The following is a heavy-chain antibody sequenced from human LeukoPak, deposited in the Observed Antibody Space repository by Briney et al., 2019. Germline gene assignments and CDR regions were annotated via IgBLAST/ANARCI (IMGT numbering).Heavy chain of an antibody. CDR1: GFTFSSYS. D-gene: IGHD4-17*01. Sequence: GGSLRLSCAASGFTFSSYSMTWVRQAPGKGLEWVSSISSSSSYIYYADSVKGRFTISRDNAKNSLYLQMNSLRAEDTAVYYCARAHGDYFDYWGQGTLVTVSS. V-gene: IGHV3-21*01. CDR3: ARAHGDYFDY. J-gene: IGHJ4*02. CDR2: ISSSSSYI.